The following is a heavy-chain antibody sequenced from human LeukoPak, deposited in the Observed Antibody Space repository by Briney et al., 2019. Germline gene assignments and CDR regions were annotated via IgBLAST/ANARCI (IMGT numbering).Heavy chain of an antibody. D-gene: IGHD2-2*02. Sequence: PSETLSLTCTVSGGSISSGDYYWSWIRQPPGKGLEWIGYIYYSGSTYYNPSLKSRVTISVDTSKNQFSLKLSSVTAADTAVYYCARSLRESGCSSTSCYTYYYYYMDVWGKGTTVTVSS. CDR1: GGSISSGDYY. J-gene: IGHJ6*03. V-gene: IGHV4-30-4*08. CDR2: IYYSGST. CDR3: ARSLRESGCSSTSCYTYYYYYMDV.